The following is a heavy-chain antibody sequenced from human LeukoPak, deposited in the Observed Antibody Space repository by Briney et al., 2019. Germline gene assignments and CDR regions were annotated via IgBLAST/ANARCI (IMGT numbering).Heavy chain of an antibody. CDR1: GGSISSGDYY. Sequence: SETLSLTCTVSGGSISSGDYYWSWIRQPPGKGLEWIGYIYYSGSTYYNPSLKSRVTISVDASKNQFSLKLSSVTAADTAVYYCARVTVPAAIGRDWFDPWGQGTLVTVSS. CDR2: IYYSGST. CDR3: ARVTVPAAIGRDWFDP. V-gene: IGHV4-30-4*01. D-gene: IGHD2-2*01. J-gene: IGHJ5*02.